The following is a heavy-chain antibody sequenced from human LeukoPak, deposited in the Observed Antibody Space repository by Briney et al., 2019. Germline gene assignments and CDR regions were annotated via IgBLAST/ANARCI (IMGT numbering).Heavy chain of an antibody. CDR3: TTVKGYWFDP. CDR2: IKSKTDGGTT. V-gene: IGHV3-15*01. J-gene: IGHJ5*02. CDR1: GFTFSNAW. Sequence: GGSLRLSCAASGFTFSNAWMSWVRQAPGKGLEWFGRIKSKTDGGTTDYAAPVKGRFTISRDDSKNTLYLQMNSLKTKDTAVYYCTTVKGYWFDPWGQGTLVTVSS.